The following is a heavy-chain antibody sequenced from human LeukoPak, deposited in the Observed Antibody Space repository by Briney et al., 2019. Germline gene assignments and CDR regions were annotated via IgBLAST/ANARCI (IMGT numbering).Heavy chain of an antibody. CDR1: GFTFSIYA. CDR2: ISGSGGST. J-gene: IGHJ3*02. D-gene: IGHD6-13*01. Sequence: GGSLRLSCAASGFTFSIYAMNWVRQAPGKGLEWVSAISGSGGSTYYADSVKGRFTISRDNSKNTLYLQMNSLRAEDTAVYYCAKLYSSSWYTAFDIWGQGTMVTVSS. CDR3: AKLYSSSWYTAFDI. V-gene: IGHV3-23*01.